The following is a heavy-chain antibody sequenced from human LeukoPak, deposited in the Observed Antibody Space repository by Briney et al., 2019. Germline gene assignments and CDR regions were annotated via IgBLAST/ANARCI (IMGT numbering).Heavy chain of an antibody. V-gene: IGHV1-69*01. D-gene: IGHD5-24*01. CDR3: ARYRDDYNNWLGSDC. J-gene: IGHJ4*02. CDR2: IIPIFGTA. Sequence: SVKVSCKASGGTFSSYAISWVRQAPGQGLEWMGGIIPIFGTANYAQKFQGRVTITADESTSTAYMELNSLRAEDTAVYYCARYRDDYNNWLGSDCWGQGTLVTVSS. CDR1: GGTFSSYA.